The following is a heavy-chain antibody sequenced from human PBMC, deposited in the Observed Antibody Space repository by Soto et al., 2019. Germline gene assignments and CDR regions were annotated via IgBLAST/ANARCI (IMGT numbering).Heavy chain of an antibody. D-gene: IGHD2-2*01. CDR3: AKDFPGYCSSTSCYDDAFDI. J-gene: IGHJ3*02. CDR1: GFTFSSYA. V-gene: IGHV3-23*01. Sequence: GGSLRLSCAASGFTFSSYAMGWVRQAPGKGLEWVSAISGSGGSTYYADSVKGRFTISRDNSKNTLYLQMNSLRAEDTAVYYCAKDFPGYCSSTSCYDDAFDIWGQGTMVTVSS. CDR2: ISGSGGST.